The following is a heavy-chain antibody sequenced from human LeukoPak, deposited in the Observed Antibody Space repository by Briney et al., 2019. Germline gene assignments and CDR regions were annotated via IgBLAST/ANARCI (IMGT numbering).Heavy chain of an antibody. Sequence: GGSLRLSCAASGFTFSSYWMSWVRQAPGKGLEWVANIKQDGSEKYYVDSVKGRFTISRDNAKNSLYLQMNSLRAEDTAVYYCAREGWLQPRGTFDYWGQGTLVTVSS. V-gene: IGHV3-7*01. CDR1: GFTFSSYW. CDR3: AREGWLQPRGTFDY. D-gene: IGHD5-24*01. CDR2: IKQDGSEK. J-gene: IGHJ4*02.